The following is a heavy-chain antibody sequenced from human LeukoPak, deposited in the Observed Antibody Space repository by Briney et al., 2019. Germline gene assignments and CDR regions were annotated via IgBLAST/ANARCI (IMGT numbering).Heavy chain of an antibody. Sequence: GGALRLSGAATGFTFSSDAMSGVGEAPGKGLEWVSAISGSGGSTYYADSVKGRFTISRDNSKNTLYLQMNSLRAEDTAVYYCAKRSAIDYWGQGTLVTVSS. CDR1: GFTFSSDA. D-gene: IGHD2-15*01. CDR2: ISGSGGST. V-gene: IGHV3-23*01. J-gene: IGHJ4*02. CDR3: AKRSAIDY.